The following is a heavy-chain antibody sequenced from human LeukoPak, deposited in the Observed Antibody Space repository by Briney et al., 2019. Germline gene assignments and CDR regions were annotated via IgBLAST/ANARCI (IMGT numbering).Heavy chain of an antibody. Sequence: GGSLRLSCTASGFTFGDDGVNWVRQAPGKGLEWVGFVRSKRYGGKTEYVAYVKGTFTMSRDDSKNIVYLQMNSLTNEDTAMYYCTRVCTSARCSRYNYFYCMDLWGKGTSVTVSS. V-gene: IGHV3-49*04. CDR1: GFTFGDDG. J-gene: IGHJ6*03. D-gene: IGHD2-8*02. CDR3: TRVCTSARCSRYNYFYCMDL. CDR2: VRSKRYGGKT.